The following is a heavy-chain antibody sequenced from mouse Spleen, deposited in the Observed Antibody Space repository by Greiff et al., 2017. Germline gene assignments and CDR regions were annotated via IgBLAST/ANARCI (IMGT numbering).Heavy chain of an antibody. CDR2: ISDGGSYT. CDR3: ARAKTGYYFDY. D-gene: IGHD4-1*01. J-gene: IGHJ2*01. CDR1: GFTFSSYA. Sequence: EVKVVESGGGLVKPGGSLKLSCAASGFTFSSYAMSWVRQTPEKRLEWVATISDGGSYTYYPDNVKGRFTISRDNAKNNLYLQMSHLKSEDTAMYYCARAKTGYYFDYWGQGTTLTVSS. V-gene: IGHV5-4*03.